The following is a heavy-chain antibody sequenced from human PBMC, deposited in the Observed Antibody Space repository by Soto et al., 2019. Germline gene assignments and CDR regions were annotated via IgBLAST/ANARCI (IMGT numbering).Heavy chain of an antibody. Sequence: QVQLVESGGGVVQPGWSLRLSCAASGFIFNTYGMHWVRQAPGKGLEWVALISYDGSNIYSADSVKGRFTISRDNSKNTLYLQMNSLGAEDSAVYYCAKAWGNLDMYFYYYMDVWGKGTTVTVSS. CDR1: GFIFNTYG. J-gene: IGHJ6*03. D-gene: IGHD7-27*01. CDR2: ISYDGSNI. CDR3: AKAWGNLDMYFYYYMDV. V-gene: IGHV3-30*18.